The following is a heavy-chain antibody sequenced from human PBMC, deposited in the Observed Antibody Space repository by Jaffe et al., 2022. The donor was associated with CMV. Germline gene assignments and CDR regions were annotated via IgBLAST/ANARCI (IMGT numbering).Heavy chain of an antibody. Sequence: QVQLQESGPGLVKPSETLSLTCTVSGGSISSYYWSWIRQPPGKGLEWIGYIYYSGSTNYNPSLKSRVTISVDTSKNQFSLKLSSVTAADTAVYYCARAVRYFDWLFDYWGQGTLVTVSS. CDR3: ARAVRYFDWLFDY. J-gene: IGHJ4*02. V-gene: IGHV4-59*01. CDR1: GGSISSYY. CDR2: IYYSGST. D-gene: IGHD3-9*01.